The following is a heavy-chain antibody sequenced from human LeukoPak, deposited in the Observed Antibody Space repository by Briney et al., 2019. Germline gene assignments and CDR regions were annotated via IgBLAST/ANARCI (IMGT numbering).Heavy chain of an antibody. CDR3: ARHYREDDSSGYFDY. Sequence: PSETLSLTCAVYGGSFSGYYWSWIRQPPGKGLEWIGEINHSGSTNYNPSLKSRVTISVDTSKNQFSLKLSSVTAADTAVYYCARHYREDDSSGYFDYWGQGTLVTVSS. CDR1: GGSFSGYY. D-gene: IGHD3-22*01. J-gene: IGHJ4*02. CDR2: INHSGST. V-gene: IGHV4-34*01.